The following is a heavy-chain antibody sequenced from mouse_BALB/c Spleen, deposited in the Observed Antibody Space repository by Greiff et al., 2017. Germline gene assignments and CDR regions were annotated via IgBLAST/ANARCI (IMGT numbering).Heavy chain of an antibody. Sequence: EAKLQQSGTVLARPGASVKMSCKASGYTFTSYWMHWVKQRPGQGLEWIGAIYPGNSDTSYNQKFKGKAKLTAVTSTSTAYMELSSLTNEDSAVYYCTREGNYEAWFAYWGQGTLVTVSA. CDR3: TREGNYEAWFAY. CDR2: IYPGNSDT. CDR1: GYTFTSYW. V-gene: IGHV1-5*01. J-gene: IGHJ3*01. D-gene: IGHD2-1*01.